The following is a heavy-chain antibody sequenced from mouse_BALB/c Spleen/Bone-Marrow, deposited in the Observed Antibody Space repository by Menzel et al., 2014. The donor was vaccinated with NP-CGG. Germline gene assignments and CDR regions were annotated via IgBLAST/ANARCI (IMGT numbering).Heavy chain of an antibody. CDR2: IDPYYGGT. J-gene: IGHJ1*01. V-gene: IGHV1-39*01. Sequence: EVQLQQSGPELEKPGASVKISCKASGYSFTGYNMNWVKQSNGKSLEWIGNIDPYYGGTSYNQKFKGKATLTVDESSSTAYMQLKSLTSEDSAVYYCATYGYSYWYFDVWGAGTTVTVSS. D-gene: IGHD1-1*01. CDR3: ATYGYSYWYFDV. CDR1: GYSFTGYN.